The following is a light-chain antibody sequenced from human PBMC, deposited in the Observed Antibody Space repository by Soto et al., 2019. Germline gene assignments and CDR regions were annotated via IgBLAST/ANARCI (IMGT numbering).Light chain of an antibody. J-gene: IGLJ1*01. CDR1: TSDVGGYIY. V-gene: IGLV2-14*01. CDR2: DVS. Sequence: QSALTQPASLSGSPGQSITISCTGTTSDVGGYIYVSWYQQHTGKAPKLMIYDVSNRPSGVSNRFSGSKSGNTASLTISGLQADDEADYYCSSYTSSDTYVFGTGTKLTVL. CDR3: SSYTSSDTYV.